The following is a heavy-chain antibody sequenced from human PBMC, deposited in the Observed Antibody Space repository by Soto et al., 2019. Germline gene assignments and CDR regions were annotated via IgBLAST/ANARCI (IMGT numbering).Heavy chain of an antibody. J-gene: IGHJ4*02. V-gene: IGHV3-21*01. CDR1: GFTFSSYS. D-gene: IGHD6-19*01. CDR2: ISSSSSYI. CDR3: AKGAGSGWYMNYFDY. Sequence: EVQLVESGGGLVKPGGSLRLSCAASGFTFSSYSMNWVRQAPGKGLEWVSSISSSSSYIYYADSVKGRFTISRDNSKNTLYLQMNSLRAEDTAVYYCAKGAGSGWYMNYFDYWGQGTLVTVSS.